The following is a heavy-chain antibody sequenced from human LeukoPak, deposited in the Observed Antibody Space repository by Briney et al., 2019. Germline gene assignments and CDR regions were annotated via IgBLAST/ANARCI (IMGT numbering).Heavy chain of an antibody. V-gene: IGHV3-43D*03. Sequence: PGGSLRLSCAASGFTFDDYAMHWVHQAPAKGLEWVSLISWDGGSTYYADSVKGRFTISRDNSKNSLYLQMNSLRADDTAMYYCAKDKSRDDFWSGSYPYWGQGTLVTVSS. D-gene: IGHD3-3*01. CDR2: ISWDGGST. J-gene: IGHJ4*01. CDR1: GFTFDDYA. CDR3: AKDKSRDDFWSGSYPY.